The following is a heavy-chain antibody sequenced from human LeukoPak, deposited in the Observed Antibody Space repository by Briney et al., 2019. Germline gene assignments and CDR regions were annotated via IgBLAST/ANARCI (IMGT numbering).Heavy chain of an antibody. CDR3: AKGGHPTRYYYGMDV. CDR1: GFTFDDYA. CDR2: ISWNSGSI. Sequence: GGSLRLSCAASGFTFDDYAMHWVRQAPGKGLEWVSGISWNSGSIGYADSVKGRFTISRDNAKNSLFLQMNSLRTEDTALYYCAKGGHPTRYYYGMDVWGQGTTVTVSS. V-gene: IGHV3-9*01. J-gene: IGHJ6*02. D-gene: IGHD2-15*01.